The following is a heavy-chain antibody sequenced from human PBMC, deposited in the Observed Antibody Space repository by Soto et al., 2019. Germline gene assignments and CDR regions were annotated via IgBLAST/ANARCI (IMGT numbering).Heavy chain of an antibody. CDR1: GFAVSSKY. CDR3: VLTTGWSGFDF. V-gene: IGHV3-53*01. D-gene: IGHD6-19*01. J-gene: IGHJ4*02. Sequence: EVQLVESGGGWIQPGGALRLSCAASGFAVSSKYMTWVRQAPGKGLEWVSVIYGGGTTYYVDSVKSRFTISSDNPKNTVYLQMNSLIGADTAVHYCVLTTGWSGFDFWGQGTLVTVSS. CDR2: IYGGGTT.